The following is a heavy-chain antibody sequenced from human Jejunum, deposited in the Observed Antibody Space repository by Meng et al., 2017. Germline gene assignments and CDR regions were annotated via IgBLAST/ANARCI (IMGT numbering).Heavy chain of an antibody. V-gene: IGHV3-23*04. CDR2: VRDSDGST. CDR1: GFYCRRYV. D-gene: IGHD6-6*01. CDR3: AKEKYSSSSEGEFDY. Sequence: GQGVGCGGGCVHAVVSLMHTCAGSGFYCRRYVMNWFRQAHGKGLEWVSSVRDSDGSTFYADSVRGRFTISRDDSKDMLYLQMNILTSDDTALYYCAKEKYSSSSEGEFDYWGQGTLVTVSS. J-gene: IGHJ4*02.